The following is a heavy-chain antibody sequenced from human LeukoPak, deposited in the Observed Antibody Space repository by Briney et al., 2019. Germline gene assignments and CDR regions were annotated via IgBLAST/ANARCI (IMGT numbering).Heavy chain of an antibody. Sequence: PRGALRLSCAASEFTFSSYWMSWVRQAPGKGREWGAILNQDGSEKYNVDSVKGRFSISRDNAKNSLYLQMNSLRAEDTAVYYCASSPRRGTDYWGQGTLVTVSS. CDR3: ASSPRRGTDY. V-gene: IGHV3-7*05. D-gene: IGHD1/OR15-1a*01. CDR2: LNQDGSEK. J-gene: IGHJ4*02. CDR1: EFTFSSYW.